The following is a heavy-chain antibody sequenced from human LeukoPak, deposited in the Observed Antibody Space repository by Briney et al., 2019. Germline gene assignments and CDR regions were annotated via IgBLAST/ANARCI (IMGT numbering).Heavy chain of an antibody. CDR2: MNPNSGNT. CDR1: GYTFTSYD. Sequence: ASVKVSCKASGYTFTSYDINWVRQATGQGLEWMGWMNPNSGNTGYAQKFQGRVTMTRNTSISTAYMELRSLRSDDTAVYYCARQYMVRGALYYFDYWGQGTLVTVSS. J-gene: IGHJ4*02. D-gene: IGHD3-10*01. V-gene: IGHV1-8*01. CDR3: ARQYMVRGALYYFDY.